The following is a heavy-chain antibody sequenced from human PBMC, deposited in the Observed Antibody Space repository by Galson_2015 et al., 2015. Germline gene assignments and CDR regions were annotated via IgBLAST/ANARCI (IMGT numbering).Heavy chain of an antibody. CDR3: AKWLAVAGMAP. CDR2: ISYDGSNK. D-gene: IGHD6-19*01. Sequence: SLRLSCAASGFIFSSYGMHWVRQAPGKGLEWVAVISYDGSNKYYADSVKGRFTISRDNSKNTLYLQMNSLRAEDTAVYYCAKWLAVAGMAPWGQGTLVTVSS. V-gene: IGHV3-30*18. J-gene: IGHJ5*02. CDR1: GFIFSSYG.